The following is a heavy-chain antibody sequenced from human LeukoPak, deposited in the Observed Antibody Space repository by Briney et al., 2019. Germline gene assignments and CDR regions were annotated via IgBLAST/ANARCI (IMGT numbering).Heavy chain of an antibody. CDR3: ARDVGVVVVAPNYYYFGMDV. J-gene: IGHJ6*01. CDR1: GGTFSSYA. Sequence: SVKVSCKASGGTFSSYAISWVRQAPGQGLEWMGRIIPILGIANYAQKFQGRVTITADKSTSTAYTELSSLRSQGTAVYYCARDVGVVVVAPNYYYFGMDVWGQGTTVSVSS. D-gene: IGHD2-15*01. V-gene: IGHV1-69*04. CDR2: IIPILGIA.